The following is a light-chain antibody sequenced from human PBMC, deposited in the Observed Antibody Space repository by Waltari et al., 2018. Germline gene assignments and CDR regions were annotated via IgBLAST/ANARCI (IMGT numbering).Light chain of an antibody. V-gene: IGLV2-23*02. J-gene: IGLJ2*01. CDR1: SSDVGGYNL. CDR2: EVT. CDR3: CSFAGSATSVV. Sequence: QSALTQPASVSGSPGQSITIFCTGTSSDVGGYNLVSWYQQHPGKAPKFIIYEVTKRPSGVSNRFSGSTSGNTASLTISGLQAEDEADYYCCSFAGSATSVVFGGGTKLTVL.